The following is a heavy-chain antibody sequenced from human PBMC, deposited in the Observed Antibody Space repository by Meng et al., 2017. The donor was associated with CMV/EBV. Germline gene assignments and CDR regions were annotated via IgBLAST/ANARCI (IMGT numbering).Heavy chain of an antibody. CDR2: INHSGST. CDR1: GGSFSGYY. J-gene: IGHJ6*02. Sequence: SETLSLTCAVYGGSFSGYYWSWIRQLPGKGLEWIGEINHSGSTNYNPSLKSRVTISVDTSKNQFSLKLSSVTAADTAVYYCARLGYCSSTSCLYYYYGMDVWGQGTTVTVSS. V-gene: IGHV4-34*01. CDR3: ARLGYCSSTSCLYYYYGMDV. D-gene: IGHD2-2*01.